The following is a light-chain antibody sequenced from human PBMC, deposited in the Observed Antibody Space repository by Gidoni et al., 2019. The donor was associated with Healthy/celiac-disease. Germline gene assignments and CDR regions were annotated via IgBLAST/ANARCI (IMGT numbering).Light chain of an antibody. V-gene: IGKV3-20*01. Sequence: GTLSLSPGERATLSCRASQSVSSSYLAWYQQKPGQAPRLLIYGASSRATGIPDRFSGSGSGTDFTLTISRLEPEDFAVYYCQQYGISPPLTFGGGTKVEIK. CDR3: QQYGISPPLT. J-gene: IGKJ4*01. CDR1: QSVSSSY. CDR2: GAS.